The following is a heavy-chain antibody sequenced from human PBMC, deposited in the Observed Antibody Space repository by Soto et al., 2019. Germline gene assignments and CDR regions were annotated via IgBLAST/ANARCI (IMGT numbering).Heavy chain of an antibody. V-gene: IGHV3-23*01. Sequence: VGSLRLSCAASGFKFFNYAMSWVRQAPGKGLEWVSLISATGGGTYYADSVKGRFTISRDNSHNTLYLQVHSLTAEDTAVYYCAKDRRAGGNSAFYFDFWGQGAQVTVSS. CDR1: GFKFFNYA. D-gene: IGHD3-16*01. CDR2: ISATGGGT. CDR3: AKDRRAGGNSAFYFDF. J-gene: IGHJ4*02.